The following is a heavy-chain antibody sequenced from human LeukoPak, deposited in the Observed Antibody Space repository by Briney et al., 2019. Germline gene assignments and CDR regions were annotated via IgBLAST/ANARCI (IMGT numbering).Heavy chain of an antibody. V-gene: IGHV3-23*01. CDR2: ISGGAGRT. D-gene: IGHD1-26*01. Sequence: GGSLRLSCAASGFTFSTYAMSWVRQAPGKGLEWVSIISGGAGRTYYADSVKGRFTISRDNSKNTLYLQMNSLRVEDTAVYFCAKADPTSVGATMDNWGQGTLVTVSS. CDR3: AKADPTSVGATMDN. CDR1: GFTFSTYA. J-gene: IGHJ4*02.